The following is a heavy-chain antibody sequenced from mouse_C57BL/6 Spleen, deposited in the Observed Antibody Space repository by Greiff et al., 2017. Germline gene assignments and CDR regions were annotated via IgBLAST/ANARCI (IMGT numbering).Heavy chain of an antibody. CDR1: GYTFTDYE. J-gene: IGHJ2*01. CDR2: IDPETGGT. Sequence: QVQLQQSGAELVRPGASVTLSCKASGYTFTDYEMHWVKQTPVHGLAWIGAIDPETGGTAYNQKFKGKAILTADKSSSTAYMELRSLTSEDSAVYYCTRSCTTVVATGYFDYRAQGTTLTVSS. CDR3: TRSCTTVVATGYFDY. D-gene: IGHD1-1*01. V-gene: IGHV1-15*01.